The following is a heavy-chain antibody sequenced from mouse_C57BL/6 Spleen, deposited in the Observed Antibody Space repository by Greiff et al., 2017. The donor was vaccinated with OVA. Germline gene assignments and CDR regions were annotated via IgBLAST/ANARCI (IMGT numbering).Heavy chain of an antibody. J-gene: IGHJ2*01. V-gene: IGHV1-50*01. Sequence: QVQLQQPGAELVKPGASVKLSCKASGYTFTSYWMQWVKQRPGQGLEWIGEIDPSDSSTNYNQKFKGKATLTVDTSSSTAYMQLSSLTSEDSAVYYCAGYYGSSYVGYYFDYWGQGTTLTVSS. D-gene: IGHD1-1*01. CDR2: IDPSDSST. CDR1: GYTFTSYW. CDR3: AGYYGSSYVGYYFDY.